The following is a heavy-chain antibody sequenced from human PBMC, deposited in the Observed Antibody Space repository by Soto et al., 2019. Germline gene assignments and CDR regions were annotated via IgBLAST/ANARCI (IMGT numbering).Heavy chain of an antibody. V-gene: IGHV3-48*02. CDR2: ITTSSSII. CDR3: ARVRGPTLVTSYLAY. D-gene: IGHD5-18*01. CDR1: GFTFSPYS. Sequence: EVQLVESGGGLVQPGGSLRLSCAASGFTFSPYSMVWVRQAPGKGLEWLAYITTSSSIIHYADSVQGRFTISRDNVQNSLYLQMNSLRDEDTAVYYCARVRGPTLVTSYLAYWGQGTLVTVS. J-gene: IGHJ4*02.